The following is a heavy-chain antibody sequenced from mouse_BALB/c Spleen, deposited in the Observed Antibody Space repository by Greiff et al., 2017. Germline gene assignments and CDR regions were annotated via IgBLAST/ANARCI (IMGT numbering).Heavy chain of an antibody. D-gene: IGHD2-2*01. Sequence: EVQVVESGGGLVKPGGSLKLSCAASGFTFSSYTMSWVRQTPEKRLEWVATISSGGSYTYYPDSVKGRFTISRDNAKNTLYLQMSSLKSEDTAMYYCTRDLRGYDEFAYWGQGTLVTVSA. CDR1: GFTFSSYT. V-gene: IGHV5-6-4*01. CDR3: TRDLRGYDEFAY. J-gene: IGHJ3*01. CDR2: ISSGGSYT.